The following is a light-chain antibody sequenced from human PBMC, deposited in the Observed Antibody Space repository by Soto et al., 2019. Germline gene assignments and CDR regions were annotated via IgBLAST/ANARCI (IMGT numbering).Light chain of an antibody. Sequence: DIVMTQSPGSLAMSLGERATISCKSSHSLFYGSNDKNYLAWYQQKPGQPPKLLLYWASTRESGVPDRFSGSGSGRDFSLTISSLQAEDVAVYYCQQYFVAPFSFGQGTKLDIK. V-gene: IGKV4-1*01. CDR1: HSLFYGSNDKNY. CDR2: WAS. CDR3: QQYFVAPFS. J-gene: IGKJ2*03.